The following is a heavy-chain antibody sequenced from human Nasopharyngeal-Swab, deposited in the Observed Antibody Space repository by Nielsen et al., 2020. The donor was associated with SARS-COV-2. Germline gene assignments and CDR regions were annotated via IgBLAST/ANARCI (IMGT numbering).Heavy chain of an antibody. CDR2: ISVYNADR. CDR3: ARDVEEWLVVPSLSFDH. CDR1: GYSFRSYG. Sequence: ASVKVSCKASGYSFRSYGINWVRQAPAQGLEWMGWISVYNADRNYAEKFQGRVSMTTDTSTTTAYMELRSLTSDDTAVYYCARDVEEWLVVPSLSFDHWGQGTLVTVSP. J-gene: IGHJ4*02. D-gene: IGHD5-18*01. V-gene: IGHV1-18*01.